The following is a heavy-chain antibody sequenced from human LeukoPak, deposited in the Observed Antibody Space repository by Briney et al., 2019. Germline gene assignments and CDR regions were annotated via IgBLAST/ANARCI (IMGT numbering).Heavy chain of an antibody. CDR1: GFTFSSYA. D-gene: IGHD3-3*01. CDR2: ISGSGGST. CDR3: AKRPKITIFGVAGNWFDP. J-gene: IGHJ5*02. V-gene: IGHV3-23*01. Sequence: PGGSLRLSCAASGFTFSSYAMSWVGQAPGKGLEWVSAISGSGGSTYYADSVKGRFTISRDNSKNTLYLQMNSLRAEDTAVYYCAKRPKITIFGVAGNWFDPWGQGTLVTVSS.